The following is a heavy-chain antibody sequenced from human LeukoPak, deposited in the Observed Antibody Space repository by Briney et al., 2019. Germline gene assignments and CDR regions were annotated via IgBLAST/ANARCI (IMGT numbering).Heavy chain of an antibody. D-gene: IGHD6-19*01. CDR3: AKDLSSGSRRAY. Sequence: GGSLRLSCAASGFTFSRNGMTWVRQAPGKGLEWVSAISGSGGNTYYADSVKGRFTISRDNSKNTLYLQMNSLRAEDTGVYYCAKDLSSGSRRAYWGQGTLVTVSS. CDR1: GFTFSRNG. V-gene: IGHV3-23*01. J-gene: IGHJ4*02. CDR2: ISGSGGNT.